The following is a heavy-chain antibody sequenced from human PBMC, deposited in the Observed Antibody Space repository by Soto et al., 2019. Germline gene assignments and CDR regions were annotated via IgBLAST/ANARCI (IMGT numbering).Heavy chain of an antibody. CDR3: AKVKVVVAATLAPFDY. J-gene: IGHJ4*02. V-gene: IGHV3-23*01. CDR2: ISGSGGST. CDR1: GFTCSSYA. D-gene: IGHD2-15*01. Sequence: PGGSLRLSCAASGFTCSSYAMSWVRQAPGKGLEWVSAISGSGGSTYYADSVKGRFTISRDNSKNTLYLQMNSLRAEDTAVYYCAKVKVVVAATLAPFDYWGQGTLVTVSS.